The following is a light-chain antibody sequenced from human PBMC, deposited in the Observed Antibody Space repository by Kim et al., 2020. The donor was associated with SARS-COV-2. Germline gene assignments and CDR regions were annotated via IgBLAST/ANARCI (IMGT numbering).Light chain of an antibody. CDR1: QIVNNNI. CDR2: GAS. CDR3: HQYGSSAPWT. Sequence: PEEKATLSCRASQIVNNNITSWYKQKPGQAPRGLIYGASRGATGIPDRCSGSGSGTDFTLTISGQEPEDFVAYYCHQYGSSAPWTFVQRTKVDIK. J-gene: IGKJ1*01. V-gene: IGKV3-20*01.